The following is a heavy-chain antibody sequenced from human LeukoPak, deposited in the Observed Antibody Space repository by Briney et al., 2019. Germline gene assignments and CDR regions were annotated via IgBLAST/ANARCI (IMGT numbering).Heavy chain of an antibody. D-gene: IGHD3-10*02. V-gene: IGHV3-48*03. CDR3: AELGITMIGGV. J-gene: IGHJ6*04. Sequence: GGSLRLSCAASGFTFNSYEMNWLRQAPGKGLEWVSYISSSGSTIYYADSVKGRFTISRDNAKNSLYLQMNSLRAEDTAVYYCAELGITMIGGVWGKGTTVTISS. CDR1: GFTFNSYE. CDR2: ISSSGSTI.